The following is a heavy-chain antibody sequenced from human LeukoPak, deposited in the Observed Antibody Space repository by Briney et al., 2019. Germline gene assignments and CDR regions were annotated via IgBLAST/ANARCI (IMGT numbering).Heavy chain of an antibody. Sequence: SETLSLTCTVSGGSISSSSYYWGWIRQPPGKGLEWIGSIYYSGSTYYNPSLKSRVTISVDTSKNQFSLKLSSVTAADTAVYYCARGLRGPFGYWGQGTLVTVSS. CDR2: IYYSGST. J-gene: IGHJ4*02. CDR3: ARGLRGPFGY. CDR1: GGSISSSSYY. D-gene: IGHD3-3*01. V-gene: IGHV4-39*01.